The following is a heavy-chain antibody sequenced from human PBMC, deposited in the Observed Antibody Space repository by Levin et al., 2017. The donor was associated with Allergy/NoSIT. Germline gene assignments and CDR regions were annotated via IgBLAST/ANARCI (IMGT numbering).Heavy chain of an antibody. D-gene: IGHD4-23*01. CDR1: GGSISSYY. Sequence: SSETLSLTCTVSGGSISSYYWSWIRQPPGKGLEWIGYIYYSGSTNYNPSLKSRVTISVDTSKNQFSLKLSSVTAADTAVYYCARVISGTTVVPDYFDYWGQGTLVTVSS. J-gene: IGHJ4*02. CDR3: ARVISGTTVVPDYFDY. V-gene: IGHV4-59*01. CDR2: IYYSGST.